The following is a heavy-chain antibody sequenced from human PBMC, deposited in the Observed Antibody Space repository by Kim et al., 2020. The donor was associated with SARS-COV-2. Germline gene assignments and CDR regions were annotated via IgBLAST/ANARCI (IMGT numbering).Heavy chain of an antibody. J-gene: IGHJ4*02. CDR2: ISYDGSNK. Sequence: GGSLRLSCAASGFTFSSYGMHWVRQAPGKGLEWVAVISYDGSNKYYADSVKGRFTISRDTSKNTLYLQMNSLRAEDTAVYYCAKPGQWLAYYFDYWGQGT. CDR1: GFTFSSYG. D-gene: IGHD6-19*01. V-gene: IGHV3-30*18. CDR3: AKPGQWLAYYFDY.